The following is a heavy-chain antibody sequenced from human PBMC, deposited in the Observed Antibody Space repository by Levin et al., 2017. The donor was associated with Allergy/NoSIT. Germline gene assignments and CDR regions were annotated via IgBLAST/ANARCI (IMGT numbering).Heavy chain of an antibody. CDR3: ARDECAWLGECYGMDV. V-gene: IGHV4-31*03. Sequence: SETLSLTCTVSGASISGGTFYWSWIRQRPGTGLEWIGFIHHSGSAYYNPSLKSRLTISLDTSKSQFSLRVTSVTAADTAVYYCARDECAWLGECYGMDVWGQGTTVIVSS. CDR1: GASISGGTFY. D-gene: IGHD3-10*01. J-gene: IGHJ6*02. CDR2: IHHSGSA.